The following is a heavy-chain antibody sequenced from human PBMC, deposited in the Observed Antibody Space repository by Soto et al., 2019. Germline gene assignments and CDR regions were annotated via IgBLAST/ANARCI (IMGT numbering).Heavy chain of an antibody. J-gene: IGHJ4*02. V-gene: IGHV4-39*01. CDR3: ARRYIAAAGAARVYY. Sequence: QLQLQESGPGLVKPSETLSLTCTVSGGSISSSSYYWGWIRQPPGKGLEWIGSIYYSGSTYYNPYLKSRFTISVDTSNNQFSLKLSSVTAADTAVYYCARRYIAAAGAARVYYWGQGTLVTVSS. CDR1: GGSISSSSYY. D-gene: IGHD6-13*01. CDR2: IYYSGST.